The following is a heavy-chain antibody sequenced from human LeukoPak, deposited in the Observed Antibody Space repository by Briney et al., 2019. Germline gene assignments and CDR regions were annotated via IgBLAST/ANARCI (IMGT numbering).Heavy chain of an antibody. CDR3: AKAVRLEPTDNWFDP. V-gene: IGHV3-23*01. CDR2: ISGSGGST. Sequence: PGGSLRLSCAASGFTFSSYAMSWVRQAPGKGLEWVSAISGSGGSTYYADSVKGRFTISRDNSKNTLYLQMSSLRAEDTAVYYCAKAVRLEPTDNWFDPWGQGTLVTVSS. D-gene: IGHD1-1*01. CDR1: GFTFSSYA. J-gene: IGHJ5*02.